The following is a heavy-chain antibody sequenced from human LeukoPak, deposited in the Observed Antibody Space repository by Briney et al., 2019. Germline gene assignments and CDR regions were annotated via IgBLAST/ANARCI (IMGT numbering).Heavy chain of an antibody. V-gene: IGHV4-59*08. Sequence: SETLSLTCTVSGGSISSYYWSWVRQPPGKGLEWSGYIYYSGSTNYNPSLKSRVTISVDTSKNQFSLKLSSVTAADTAVYYCARHDPEYSGYDAQIDYWGQGTLVTVSS. CDR2: IYYSGST. CDR1: GGSISSYY. CDR3: ARHDPEYSGYDAQIDY. J-gene: IGHJ4*02. D-gene: IGHD5-12*01.